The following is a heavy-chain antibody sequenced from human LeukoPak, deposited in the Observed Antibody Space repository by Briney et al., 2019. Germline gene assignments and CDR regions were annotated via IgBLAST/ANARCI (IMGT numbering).Heavy chain of an antibody. CDR1: GGSISSGGYY. D-gene: IGHD6-13*01. V-gene: IGHV4-31*03. Sequence: PSQTLSLTCTVSGGSISSGGYYWSWIRQHPGKGLEWIGYIYYSGSTYYNPSLKSRVTISVDTSKNQFSLKLSSVTAADTAVYYCARDTGAGAAGTPEHWFDPWGQGTLVTVSS. CDR2: IYYSGST. J-gene: IGHJ5*02. CDR3: ARDTGAGAAGTPEHWFDP.